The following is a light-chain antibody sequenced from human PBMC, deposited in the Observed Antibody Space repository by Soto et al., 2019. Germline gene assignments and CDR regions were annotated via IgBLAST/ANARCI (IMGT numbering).Light chain of an antibody. V-gene: IGLV2-8*01. CDR2: EVS. CDR3: TSYAGTYSFFYV. J-gene: IGLJ1*01. CDR1: SSDVCAYNY. Sequence: QSVLAQPPSASGSPGQSVTISCTGTSSDVCAYNYVSWYQQLPGKAPKLIIYEVSKRPSGVPDRFSGSKSGNTASLTVSGLQAEDEADYYCTSYAGTYSFFYVFGTGTKATVL.